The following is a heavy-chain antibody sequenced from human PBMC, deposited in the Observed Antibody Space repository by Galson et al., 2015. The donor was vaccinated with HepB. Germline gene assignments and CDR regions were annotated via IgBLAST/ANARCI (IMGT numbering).Heavy chain of an antibody. J-gene: IGHJ4*02. CDR2: ISDDGSNK. CDR3: AKSGYDYGDYFDY. Sequence: SLRLSCAASGFTFSSYGMHWVRQAPGKGLEWVAVISDDGSNKYYADSVKGRFTISRDNSKNTLYLQMNSLRVEDTAVYYCAKSGYDYGDYFDYWGQGTLVTVSS. V-gene: IGHV3-30*18. D-gene: IGHD4-17*01. CDR1: GFTFSSYG.